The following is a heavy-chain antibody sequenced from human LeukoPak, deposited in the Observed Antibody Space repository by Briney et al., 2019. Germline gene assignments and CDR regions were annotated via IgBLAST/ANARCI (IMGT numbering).Heavy chain of an antibody. Sequence: GGSLRLSCAASGFIVSNNYMSWVRQAPGKGLEWVSVLHSGGSTYYADSVKGRFTISRDNSKNTVYLQMNRLRAEDTAVYYCAREASGSYFHHWGQGTLVTVS. J-gene: IGHJ1*01. CDR1: GFIVSNNY. CDR3: AREASGSYFHH. D-gene: IGHD1-26*01. CDR2: LHSGGST. V-gene: IGHV3-53*01.